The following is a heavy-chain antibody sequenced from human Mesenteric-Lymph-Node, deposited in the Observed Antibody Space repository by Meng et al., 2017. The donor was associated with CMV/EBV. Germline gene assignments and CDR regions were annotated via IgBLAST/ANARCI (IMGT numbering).Heavy chain of an antibody. J-gene: IGHJ4*02. CDR3: AREGGIAAALLDY. V-gene: IGHV1-8*03. D-gene: IGHD6-13*01. CDR1: GYTFTSYD. Sequence: ASVKVSCKVSGYTFTSYDINWVRQATGQGLEWMGWMNPNSGNTGYAQKFQGRVTITRNTSISTAYMELSSLRSEDTAVYYCAREGGIAAALLDYWGQGTLVTVSS. CDR2: MNPNSGNT.